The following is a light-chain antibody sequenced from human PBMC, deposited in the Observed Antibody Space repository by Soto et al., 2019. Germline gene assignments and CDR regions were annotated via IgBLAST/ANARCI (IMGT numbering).Light chain of an antibody. CDR1: SSDVGGYNY. Sequence: QSALSQPRSVSGSPGQSVTISCTGTSSDVGGYNYVSWYQQHPGKAPKVMIYDVSERPSGVRDRFSGSKSGNTASLTISGLQAEDEADYYCCSYAGSPRYVFGTGTKVTVL. V-gene: IGLV2-11*01. CDR2: DVS. J-gene: IGLJ1*01. CDR3: CSYAGSPRYV.